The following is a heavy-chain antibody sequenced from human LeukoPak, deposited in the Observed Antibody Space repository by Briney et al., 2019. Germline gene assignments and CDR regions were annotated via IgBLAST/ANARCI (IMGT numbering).Heavy chain of an antibody. CDR2: MNPNSGNT. J-gene: IGHJ4*02. Sequence: ASVKVSCKASGYTFTSYDINWVRQTTGQGLEWMGWMNPNSGNTGYAQKFQGRVTMTRNTSISTAYIELSSLRSEDTAVYYCARGKAGYDYVWGSYRLPHFDYWGQGTVVTVSS. V-gene: IGHV1-8*01. D-gene: IGHD3-16*02. CDR3: ARGKAGYDYVWGSYRLPHFDY. CDR1: GYTFTSYD.